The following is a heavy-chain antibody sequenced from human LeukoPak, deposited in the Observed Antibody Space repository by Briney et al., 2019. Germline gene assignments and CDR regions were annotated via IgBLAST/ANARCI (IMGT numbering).Heavy chain of an antibody. CDR1: GFTYSNYD. D-gene: IGHD1-26*01. J-gene: IGHJ4*02. CDR3: AKDRRGGSYQEAFDY. Sequence: GGPLTLSRAVSGFTYSNYDMHGLRVAPGKALVGVAVMSYDGSRKYYAASVKGRFTTSRDNSKRTLYLQMNSLRAEDTAVYYCAKDRRGGSYQEAFDYWGQGTLVSVSS. V-gene: IGHV3-30*18. CDR2: MSYDGSRK.